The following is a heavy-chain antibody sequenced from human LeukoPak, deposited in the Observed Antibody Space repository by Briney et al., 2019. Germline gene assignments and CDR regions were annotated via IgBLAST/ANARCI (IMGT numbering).Heavy chain of an antibody. Sequence: ASVKVSCKASGYTFTSYYMHWVRQAPGQGLEWMGIINPSGGSTSYAQKFQGRVTMTRDMSTSTVYMELSSLRSEDTAVYYCARAAFRDYELAGTGLDYWGQGTLVTVSS. CDR1: GYTFTSYY. V-gene: IGHV1-46*01. J-gene: IGHJ4*02. D-gene: IGHD6-19*01. CDR3: ARAAFRDYELAGTGLDY. CDR2: INPSGGST.